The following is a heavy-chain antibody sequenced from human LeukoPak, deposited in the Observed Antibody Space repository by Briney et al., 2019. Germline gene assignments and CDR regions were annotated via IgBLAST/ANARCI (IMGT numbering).Heavy chain of an antibody. Sequence: PGGSLRLSCAASGFTFSSYGMHWVRQAPGKGLAWVAFIRYDGSNKYYADSVKGRFTVSRDNSKNTLYLQMNSLRAEDTAVYYCAKGFIWFGESEDAFDIWGQGTMVTVSS. V-gene: IGHV3-30*02. J-gene: IGHJ3*02. CDR1: GFTFSSYG. CDR3: AKGFIWFGESEDAFDI. CDR2: IRYDGSNK. D-gene: IGHD3-10*01.